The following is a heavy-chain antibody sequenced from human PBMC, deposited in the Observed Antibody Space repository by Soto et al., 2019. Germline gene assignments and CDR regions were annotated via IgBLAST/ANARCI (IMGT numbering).Heavy chain of an antibody. Sequence: GGSLRLSCAASGFTFSSYSMNWVRQAPGKGLEWVSSISSSSSYIYYADSVKGRFTISRDNAKNSLYLQMNSLRAEDTAVYYCARILGGDFPGPLRSLYYYYYYMDVWGKGTTVTVSS. D-gene: IGHD3-3*01. CDR3: ARILGGDFPGPLRSLYYYYYYMDV. CDR1: GFTFSSYS. CDR2: ISSSSSYI. J-gene: IGHJ6*03. V-gene: IGHV3-21*01.